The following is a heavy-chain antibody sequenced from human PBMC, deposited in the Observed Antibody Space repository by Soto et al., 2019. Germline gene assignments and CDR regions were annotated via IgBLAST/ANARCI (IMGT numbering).Heavy chain of an antibody. J-gene: IGHJ3*02. CDR1: GFTFSSYG. CDR2: ISYDGSNK. Sequence: QVQLVESGGGVVQPGRSLRLSCAASGFTFSSYGMHWVRQAPGKGLEWVAVISYDGSNKYYADSVKGRFTISRDNSKNTLYLQMNSLRAEDTAVYYCAKDQAGYEGAFDIWAKGQWSPSLQ. V-gene: IGHV3-30*18. CDR3: AKDQAGYEGAFDI. D-gene: IGHD1-1*01.